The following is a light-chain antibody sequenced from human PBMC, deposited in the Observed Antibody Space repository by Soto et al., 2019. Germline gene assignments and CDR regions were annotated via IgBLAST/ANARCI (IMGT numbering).Light chain of an antibody. CDR1: SSNIGAGYD. Sequence: VLKQAPSVTGVQRQGRTISCTGSSSNIGAGYDVHWYQQLPGTAPKLLIYGNSNRPSGFPDRFSGSKSGTSASLAITGLQAEDEADYYCQSYDTSLSGSVSVPGTKFTVL. V-gene: IGLV1-40*01. CDR3: QSYDTSLSGSV. J-gene: IGLJ1*01. CDR2: GNS.